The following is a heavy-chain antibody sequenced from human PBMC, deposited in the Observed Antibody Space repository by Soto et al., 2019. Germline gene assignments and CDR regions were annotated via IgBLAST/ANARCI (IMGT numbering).Heavy chain of an antibody. V-gene: IGHV1-69*01. Sequence: GASVKVSCKASGGTYSSCASSWVRQEHRQGLEWMGGIIPIFGTANYAQKFQGRVTITADESTSTAYMELSSLRSEDTAVYYCASSGYCISTSCHHYYGMDVWGQGTTVTVSS. CDR1: GGTYSSCA. J-gene: IGHJ6*02. CDR2: IIPIFGTA. CDR3: ASSGYCISTSCHHYYGMDV. D-gene: IGHD2-2*03.